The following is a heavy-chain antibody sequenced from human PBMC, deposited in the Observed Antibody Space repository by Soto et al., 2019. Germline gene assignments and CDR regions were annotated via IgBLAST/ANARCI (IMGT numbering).Heavy chain of an antibody. D-gene: IGHD5-18*01. CDR3: ASWSGGYSYGYGDAFDI. CDR2: IIPIFGTA. CDR1: GGTFSSYA. V-gene: IGHV1-69*12. Sequence: QVQLVQSGAEVKKPGSSVKVSCKASGGTFSSYAISWVRQAPGQGLEWMGGIIPIFGTANYAQKFQGRVTITADESTSTADMELSSLRSEDTAVSYCASWSGGYSYGYGDAFDIWGHGTMVTVSS. J-gene: IGHJ3*02.